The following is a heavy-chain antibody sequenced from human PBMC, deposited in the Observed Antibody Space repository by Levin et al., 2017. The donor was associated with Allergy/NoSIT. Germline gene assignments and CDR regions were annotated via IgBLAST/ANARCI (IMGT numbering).Heavy chain of an antibody. Sequence: SETLSLTCTVSGGSIGTYHWSWIRQPPGRGLEWIGSISFTGSTYYNPFLKSRLTISVDTSKNQFSLKLSSVTAADTAVYYCARDPAYYPMDVWGKGTTVTVSS. CDR1: GGSIGTYH. V-gene: IGHV4-59*13. CDR3: ARDPAYYPMDV. D-gene: IGHD3-10*01. J-gene: IGHJ6*03. CDR2: ISFTGST.